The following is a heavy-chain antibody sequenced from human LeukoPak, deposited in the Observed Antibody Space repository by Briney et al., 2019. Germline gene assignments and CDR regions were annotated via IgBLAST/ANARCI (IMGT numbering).Heavy chain of an antibody. J-gene: IGHJ4*02. D-gene: IGHD4-17*01. V-gene: IGHV3-74*01. CDR2: INPDGSST. CDR3: ASQADSAYGDYN. CDR1: GFTFNRDW. Sequence: PGGSLRLSCAASGFTFNRDWMHWVRQAPGKGLVWVSRINPDGSSTRYADSVNGRFTISRDNAKKTLYLQMNSLRAEDTAVYYCASQADSAYGDYNWGQGTLVIVSS.